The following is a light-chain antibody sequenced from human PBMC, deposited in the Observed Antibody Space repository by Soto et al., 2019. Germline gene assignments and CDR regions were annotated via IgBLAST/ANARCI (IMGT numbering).Light chain of an antibody. Sequence: EFGLTQSPCTFSLPPRERPTLSCRASQSVSTSHLAWYQQKPGQAPRLLIYGASNRATGIPDRFSGSGSGTDFTLTISSLEPEDSAVYYCQQRHMWPITFGQGTRLEIK. CDR3: QQRHMWPIT. CDR1: QSVSTSH. V-gene: IGKV3D-20*02. CDR2: GAS. J-gene: IGKJ5*01.